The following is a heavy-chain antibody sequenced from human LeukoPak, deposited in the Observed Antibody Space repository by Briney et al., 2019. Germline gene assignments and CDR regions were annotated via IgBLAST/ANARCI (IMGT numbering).Heavy chain of an antibody. J-gene: IGHJ1*01. CDR2: IYTSGST. CDR3: ARGGVVTQPGYFQH. V-gene: IGHV4-4*07. D-gene: IGHD3-3*01. Sequence: PSETLSLTCTVSGVSISSYYWNWIRQPAGKGLQWIGRIYTSGSTNFNPSLKSRVTMSLDTSKNQFSLKLSSVTAADTAVYYCARGGVVTQPGYFQHWGQGTLVTVSS. CDR1: GVSISSYY.